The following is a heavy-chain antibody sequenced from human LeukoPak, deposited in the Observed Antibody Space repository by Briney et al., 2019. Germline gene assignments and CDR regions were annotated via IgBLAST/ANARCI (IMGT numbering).Heavy chain of an antibody. CDR3: ARGTYYDFWSGYYRASGYYYYGMDV. J-gene: IGHJ6*02. D-gene: IGHD3-3*01. CDR1: GFTFSSYS. Sequence: GGSLRLSCAASGFTFSSYSMNWVRQAPGKGLEWVSSISSSSSYIYYADSVKGRFTISRDNAKNSLYLQMNSLRAEDTAVYYCARGTYYDFWSGYYRASGYYYYGMDVWGQGTTVTVSS. CDR2: ISSSSSYI. V-gene: IGHV3-21*01.